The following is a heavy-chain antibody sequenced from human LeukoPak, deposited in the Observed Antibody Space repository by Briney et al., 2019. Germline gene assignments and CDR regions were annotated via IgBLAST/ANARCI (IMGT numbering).Heavy chain of an antibody. CDR2: INWKSNNI. Sequence: GRSLRLTCAASGFTFGNYAMHWVRQAPGKGLEWVSGINWKSNNIGYANSLKGRFTISRDNAKNSLYLQMNSLRTEDTALYYCARDRPGYFYAMDVWGQGTSVTVSS. CDR3: ARDRPGYFYAMDV. V-gene: IGHV3-9*01. D-gene: IGHD2-2*01. CDR1: GFTFGNYA. J-gene: IGHJ6*02.